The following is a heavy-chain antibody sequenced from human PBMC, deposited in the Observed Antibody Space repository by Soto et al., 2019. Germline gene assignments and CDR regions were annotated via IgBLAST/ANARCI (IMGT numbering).Heavy chain of an antibody. CDR2: IYSGGST. D-gene: IGHD2-15*01. V-gene: IGHV3-66*01. CDR3: ASPRGLCSGGSCLFDY. J-gene: IGHJ4*02. CDR1: GFTASSNY. Sequence: GGSLRLSCAASGFTASSNYMSWVRQAPGKGLEWVSVIYSGGSTYYADSVKGRFTISRDNSKNTLYLQMNSLRAEDTAVYYCASPRGLCSGGSCLFDYWGQGTLVTVSS.